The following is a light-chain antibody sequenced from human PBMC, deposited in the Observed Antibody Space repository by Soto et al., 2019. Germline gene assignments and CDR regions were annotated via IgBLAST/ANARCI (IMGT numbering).Light chain of an antibody. CDR3: HVWDSSSEHV. V-gene: IGLV3-21*02. J-gene: IGLJ1*01. Sequence: SYELTQPPSVSVAPRQTARITCRGNNIGSKSVHWYKQKPGQAPMLVVDDDNDRPSGIPERFSGSNSGNTATLTISRVEAGDEAGYFCHVWDSSSEHVVETGTKV. CDR1: NIGSKS. CDR2: DDN.